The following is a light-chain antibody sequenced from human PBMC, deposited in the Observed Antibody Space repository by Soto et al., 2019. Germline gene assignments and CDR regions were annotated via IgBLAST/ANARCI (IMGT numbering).Light chain of an antibody. Sequence: DIVMTQSPDSLAVSLGERATINCKSSQNVFYRSNNKNYLAWYQQKPGQPPRLLIYWASTRESGVPDRFSGGGSGTDFTLTISSLQAEDVAVYYCHQYFRTPLTFGGGTKVEIK. J-gene: IGKJ4*01. CDR2: WAS. CDR3: HQYFRTPLT. V-gene: IGKV4-1*01. CDR1: QNVFYRSNNKNY.